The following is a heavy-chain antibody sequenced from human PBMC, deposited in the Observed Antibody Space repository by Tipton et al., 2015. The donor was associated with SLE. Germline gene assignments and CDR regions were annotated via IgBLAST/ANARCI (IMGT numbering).Heavy chain of an antibody. CDR3: AKLSGPNSDRGY. V-gene: IGHV3-30*02. J-gene: IGHJ4*02. CDR2: MQYDGSDE. CDR1: GFTFSSFA. Sequence: SLRLSCVASGFTFSSFAMHRVRQAPGKGLEWVAFMQYDGSDEDYADSVKGRFTIFRDNSKDTMYLQMSSLRTEDTALYYCAKLSGPNSDRGYWGQGTLVTVSS. D-gene: IGHD3-16*02.